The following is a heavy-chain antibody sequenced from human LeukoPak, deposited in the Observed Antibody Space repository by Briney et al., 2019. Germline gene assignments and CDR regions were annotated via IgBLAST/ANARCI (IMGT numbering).Heavy chain of an antibody. CDR2: IYTTGNT. Sequence: SQTLSLTCTVSGGSITNGGYYWSWIRQPAGKGLEWIGRIYTTGNTNYNPSLKSRVTISLDTSKNQFSLKLSSVSAEDTALYYCARERLGGSYYRPVDYWGQGTLVTVSS. CDR3: ARERLGGSYYRPVDY. CDR1: GGSITNGGYY. D-gene: IGHD1-26*01. V-gene: IGHV4-61*02. J-gene: IGHJ4*02.